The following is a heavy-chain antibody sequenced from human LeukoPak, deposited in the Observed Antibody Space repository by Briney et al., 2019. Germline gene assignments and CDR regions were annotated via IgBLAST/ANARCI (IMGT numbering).Heavy chain of an antibody. Sequence: SETLSLTCAVYGGSFSGYYWSWIRQPPGKGQEWIGEINHSGSTNYNPSLKSRVTISVDTSKNQFSLKLSSVTAADTAVYYCARAVGAIPFDYWGQGTLVTVSS. D-gene: IGHD1-26*01. CDR1: GGSFSGYY. V-gene: IGHV4-34*01. CDR2: INHSGST. CDR3: ARAVGAIPFDY. J-gene: IGHJ4*02.